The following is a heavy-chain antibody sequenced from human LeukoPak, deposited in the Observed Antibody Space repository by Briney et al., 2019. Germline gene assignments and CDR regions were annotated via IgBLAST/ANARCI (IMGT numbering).Heavy chain of an antibody. CDR2: INHSGST. J-gene: IGHJ4*02. V-gene: IGHV4-39*07. CDR3: ATSPVGGVTRSSFDY. D-gene: IGHD3-16*01. CDR1: GGSISSSTYY. Sequence: KPSETLSLTCTVSGGSISSSTYYWGWIRQPPGKGLEWIGEINHSGSTNYNPSLKSRVTITVDTSKNQFSLKVTSVTAADTAVYYCATSPVGGVTRSSFDYWGQGTLVTVSS.